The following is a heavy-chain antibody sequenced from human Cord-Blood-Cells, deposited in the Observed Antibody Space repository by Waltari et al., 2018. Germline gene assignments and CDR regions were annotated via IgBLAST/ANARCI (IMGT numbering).Heavy chain of an antibody. V-gene: IGHV4-34*01. D-gene: IGHD6-13*01. J-gene: IGHJ2*01. CDR1: GGSFSGYY. CDR2: INHSGST. Sequence: QVQLQQWGAGLLKPSETLSLTCAVYGGSFSGYYCSWIRQPPGKGREWIGEINHSGSTNYNPSLKSRVTISVDTSKNQFSLKLSSVAAADTAVYYCARGPRIAAADDWYFDLWGRGTLVTVSS. CDR3: ARGPRIAAADDWYFDL.